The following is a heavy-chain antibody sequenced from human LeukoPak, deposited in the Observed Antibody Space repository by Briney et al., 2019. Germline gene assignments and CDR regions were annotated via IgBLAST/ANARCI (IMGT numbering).Heavy chain of an antibody. Sequence: GGSLRLSCAASGFTFSSYWMAWVRQAPGKGLEWVSSISSSSSYIYYADSVKGRFTISRDNAKNSLYLQMNSLRAEDTAVYYCARGDYYYYYMDVWGKGTTVTVSS. CDR1: GFTFSSYW. V-gene: IGHV3-21*01. CDR3: ARGDYYYYYMDV. CDR2: ISSSSSYI. J-gene: IGHJ6*03.